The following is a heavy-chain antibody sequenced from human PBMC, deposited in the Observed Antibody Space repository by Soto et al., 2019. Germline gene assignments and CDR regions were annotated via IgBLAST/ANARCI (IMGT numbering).Heavy chain of an antibody. Sequence: SETLSLTCTVSGGSVSSGSYYWSWIRQPPGKGLEWIGYIYYSGSTNYNPSLKSRVTISVDTSKNQFSLKLSSVTAADTAVYYCARVTGDVKGQSACFDLWGRGTLVTVSS. D-gene: IGHD7-27*01. CDR2: IYYSGST. CDR3: ARVTGDVKGQSACFDL. J-gene: IGHJ2*01. V-gene: IGHV4-61*01. CDR1: GGSVSSGSYY.